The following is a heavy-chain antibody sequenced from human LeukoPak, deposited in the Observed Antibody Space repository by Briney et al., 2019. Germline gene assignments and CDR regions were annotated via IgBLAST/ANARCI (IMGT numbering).Heavy chain of an antibody. CDR2: IHEDGSGK. D-gene: IGHD1-14*01. J-gene: IGHJ4*02. V-gene: IGHV3-7*05. CDR3: ARDATPPGLIFDS. Sequence: GGSLRLSCVVSGFTFSSYWMNWVRQAPGRGLEWVANIHEDGSGKYYVDSVKGRFTISRDNAKNSLYLQMNSLRAEDTAVYFCARDATPPGLIFDSWGQGTLVTVSS. CDR1: GFTFSSYW.